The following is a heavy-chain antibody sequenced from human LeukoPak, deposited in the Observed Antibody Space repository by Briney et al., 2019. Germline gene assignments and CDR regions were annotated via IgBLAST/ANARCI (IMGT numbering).Heavy chain of an antibody. D-gene: IGHD6-13*01. CDR3: ARPSSSWYGRQHNWFDP. J-gene: IGHJ5*02. V-gene: IGHV1-8*01. CDR2: MNPNSGNT. CDR1: GYTFTSYD. Sequence: ASVKVSCKASGYTFTSYDINWVRQATGQGLEWMGWMNPNSGNTGYAQKFQGRVTMTRNTSISTAYMELSSLRSEDTAVYYCARPSSSWYGRQHNWFDPWGQGTLVTVSS.